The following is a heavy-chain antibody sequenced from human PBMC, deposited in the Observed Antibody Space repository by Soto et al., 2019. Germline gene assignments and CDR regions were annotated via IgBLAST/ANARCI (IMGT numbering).Heavy chain of an antibody. CDR3: AKFSVAASSYYYYGMDV. CDR1: GFTFSSYA. V-gene: IGHV3-23*01. CDR2: ISGRGGST. J-gene: IGHJ6*02. Sequence: GGSLRLSCAASGFTFSSYAMSWVRQAPGKGLEWVSAISGRGGSTYYADSVKGRFTISRDNSKNTLYLQMNSLRADDTAVYYCAKFSVAASSYYYYGMDVWGQGTTVTVSS. D-gene: IGHD6-19*01.